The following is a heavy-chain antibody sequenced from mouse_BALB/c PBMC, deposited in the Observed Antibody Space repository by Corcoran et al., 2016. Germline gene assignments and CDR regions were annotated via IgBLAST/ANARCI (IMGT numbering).Heavy chain of an antibody. Sequence: QIQLVQSGPELKKPGETVKISCKASGYTFTNYGMNWVKQAPGKGLKWMGWINTYTGEPTYADDFKGRFAFSLETSASTAYLQINNLKNEDTATYFCARNYYYYGSSWAMDYWGQGTSVTVSS. D-gene: IGHD1-1*01. J-gene: IGHJ4*01. CDR2: INTYTGEP. V-gene: IGHV9-3-1*01. CDR1: GYTFTNYG. CDR3: ARNYYYYGSSWAMDY.